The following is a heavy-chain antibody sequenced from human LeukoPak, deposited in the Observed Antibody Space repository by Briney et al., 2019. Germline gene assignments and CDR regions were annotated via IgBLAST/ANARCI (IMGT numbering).Heavy chain of an antibody. CDR1: GFTVSSNY. CDR2: IYSGGDT. Sequence: GGYLRLSCAASGFTVSSNYMGWVRQAPGKGLEWVSVIYSGGDTYYADSVKGRFIISRDNSKNMIYLEMSSLKAEDTAVYYCAKERSLEIAVAGTIFDYWGQGTLVTVSS. V-gene: IGHV3-66*01. D-gene: IGHD6-19*01. CDR3: AKERSLEIAVAGTIFDY. J-gene: IGHJ4*02.